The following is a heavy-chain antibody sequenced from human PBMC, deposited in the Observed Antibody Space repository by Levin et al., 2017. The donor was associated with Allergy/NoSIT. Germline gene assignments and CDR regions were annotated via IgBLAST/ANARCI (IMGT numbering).Heavy chain of an antibody. J-gene: IGHJ4*02. CDR2: ISYDGSNK. CDR1: GFTFSSYG. V-gene: IGHV3-30*18. D-gene: IGHD5-18*01. CDR3: AKERGYSYGLFDY. Sequence: GESLKISCAASGFTFSSYGMHWVRQAPGKGLEWVAVISYDGSNKYYADSVKGRFTISRDNSKNTLYLQMNSLRAEDTAVYYCAKERGYSYGLFDYWGQGTLVTVSS.